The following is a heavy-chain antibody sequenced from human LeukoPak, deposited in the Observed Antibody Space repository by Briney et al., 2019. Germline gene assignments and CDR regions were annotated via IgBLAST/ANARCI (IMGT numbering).Heavy chain of an antibody. CDR2: ISYDGSNK. Sequence: GGSLRLSCAASGFTFSSYAMHWVRQAPGKGLEWAAVISYDGSNKYYADSVKGRFTISRDNSKNTLYLQVNSLRAEDTAVYYCARVWFGDFVVDYWGQGTLVTVSS. CDR3: ARVWFGDFVVDY. V-gene: IGHV3-30*04. D-gene: IGHD3-10*01. J-gene: IGHJ4*02. CDR1: GFTFSSYA.